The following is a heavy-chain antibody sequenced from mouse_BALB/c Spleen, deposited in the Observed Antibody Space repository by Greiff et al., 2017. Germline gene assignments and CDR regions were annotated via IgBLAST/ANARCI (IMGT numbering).Heavy chain of an antibody. J-gene: IGHJ3*01. CDR2: ISSGSSTI. CDR1: GFTFSSFG. D-gene: IGHD2-2*01. CDR3: ARRAGYDFAY. V-gene: IGHV5-17*02. Sequence: EVHLVESGGGLVQPGGSRKLSCAASGFTFSSFGMHWVRQAPEKGLEWVAYISSGSSTIYYADTVKGRFTISRDNPKNTLFLQMTSLRSEDTAMYYCARRAGYDFAYWGQGTLVTVSA.